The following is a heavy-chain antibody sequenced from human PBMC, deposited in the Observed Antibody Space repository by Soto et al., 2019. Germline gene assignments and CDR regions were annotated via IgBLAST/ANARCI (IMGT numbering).Heavy chain of an antibody. CDR2: IIPIFGTA. V-gene: IGHV1-69*13. D-gene: IGHD4-17*01. CDR3: ARGSTTVVTPGPYNWFDP. J-gene: IGHJ5*02. Sequence: ASVKVSCKASGGTFSSYAISWVRQAPGQGLEWMGGIIPIFGTANYAQKFQGRVTITADESTSTAYMELSSLRSEDTAVYYCARGSTTVVTPGPYNWFDPWGQGXLVTVSS. CDR1: GGTFSSYA.